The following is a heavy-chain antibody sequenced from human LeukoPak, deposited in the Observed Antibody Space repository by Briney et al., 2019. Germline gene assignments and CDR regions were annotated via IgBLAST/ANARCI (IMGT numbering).Heavy chain of an antibody. CDR1: GFTFSKYA. V-gene: IGHV3-23*01. D-gene: IGHD6-6*01. CDR2: ISGSGGST. J-gene: IGHJ3*02. CDR3: ARREYSSSSWDAFDI. Sequence: PGGSLRLSCAASGFTFSKYAMSWVRQAPGKGLEWVSAISGSGGSTYYADSVKGRFILSRDNSQNTLYMRMYNLRVEDTAVYYCARREYSSSSWDAFDIWGQGTMVTVSS.